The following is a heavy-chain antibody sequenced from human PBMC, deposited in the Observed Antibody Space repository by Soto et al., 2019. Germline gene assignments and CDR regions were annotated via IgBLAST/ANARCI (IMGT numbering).Heavy chain of an antibody. V-gene: IGHV3-23*01. CDR1: GFTFSSYA. CDR3: AKHRAVATPILDY. Sequence: PGGSLRLSCAASGFTFSSYAMSWVRQAPGKGLEWVSAISGNAIIIYYADSVKGRFTISRDNSQNTLYMQMNSLRAEDTAVYYCAKHRAVATPILDYWGQGTLVTVSS. J-gene: IGHJ4*02. D-gene: IGHD5-12*01. CDR2: ISGNAIII.